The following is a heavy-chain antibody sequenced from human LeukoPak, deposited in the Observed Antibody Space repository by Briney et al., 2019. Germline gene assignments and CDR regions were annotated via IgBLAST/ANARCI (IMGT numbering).Heavy chain of an antibody. V-gene: IGHV3-33*06. CDR2: IWYDGSNK. CDR3: AKDRVSGYSYGYLDYYYMDV. D-gene: IGHD5-18*01. Sequence: GGSLTLSCSASGFTFSSYGMLWVRQAPGKGLEGVAVIWYDGSNKYYADSVKGRFTIYRDNSKNTLYLQMNSLRAEDTAAYYCAKDRVSGYSYGYLDYYYMDVWGKGTTVTVSS. J-gene: IGHJ6*03. CDR1: GFTFSSYG.